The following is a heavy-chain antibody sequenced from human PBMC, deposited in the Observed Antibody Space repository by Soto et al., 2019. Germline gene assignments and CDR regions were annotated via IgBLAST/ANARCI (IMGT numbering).Heavy chain of an antibody. CDR3: AKDGAVAAGTMDYYFDY. CDR1: GFTFSSYA. Sequence: SLRLSCAASGFTFSSYAMSWVRQAPGKGLEWVSAISGSGGSTYCADSVKGRFTISRDNSKNTLYLQMNSLRAEDTAVYYCAKDGAVAAGTMDYYFDYWGQGTLVTVSS. D-gene: IGHD6-13*01. V-gene: IGHV3-23*01. J-gene: IGHJ4*02. CDR2: ISGSGGST.